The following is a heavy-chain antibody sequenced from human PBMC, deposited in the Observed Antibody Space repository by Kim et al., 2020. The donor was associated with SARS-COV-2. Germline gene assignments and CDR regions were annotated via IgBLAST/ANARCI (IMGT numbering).Heavy chain of an antibody. V-gene: IGHV4-31*02. J-gene: IGHJ6*02. CDR3: ARGGDYDGGMDV. D-gene: IGHD4-17*01. Sequence: PSPKSRVTISVDTSKNQFSLKLSSVTAADTAVYYCARGGDYDGGMDVWGQGTTVTVSS.